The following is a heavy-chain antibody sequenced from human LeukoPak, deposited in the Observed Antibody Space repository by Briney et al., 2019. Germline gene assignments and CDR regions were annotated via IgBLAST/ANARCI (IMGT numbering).Heavy chain of an antibody. CDR1: GFTFSSYA. J-gene: IGHJ4*02. D-gene: IGHD5-12*01. CDR2: ISGSGGST. CDR3: AKDRAWLRFSAIDY. V-gene: IGHV3-23*01. Sequence: GALRLSFAASGFTFSSYALSWVRPAPGKGLEWVSAISGSGGSTYYADSVKGRFTISRDNSKNTLYLQMNSLRAEDTAVYYCAKDRAWLRFSAIDYWGQRTLVTVS.